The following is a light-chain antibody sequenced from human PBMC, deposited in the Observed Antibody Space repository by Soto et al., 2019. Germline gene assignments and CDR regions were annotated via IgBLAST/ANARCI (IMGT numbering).Light chain of an antibody. V-gene: IGKV3-20*01. Sequence: VLTQSPGSRFLSPEERATLSCRAVQSVSSSSLAWYQQKRGQAPRLLIHDASNRATGIPDRFSGSGSGTDFTLTISRLEPEDFAVYYCQQYGGSPRPFGQGTKVDIK. CDR1: QSVSSSS. CDR3: QQYGGSPRP. CDR2: DAS. J-gene: IGKJ1*01.